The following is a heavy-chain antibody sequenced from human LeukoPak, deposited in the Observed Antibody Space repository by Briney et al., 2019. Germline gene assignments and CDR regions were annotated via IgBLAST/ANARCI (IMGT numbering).Heavy chain of an antibody. Sequence: PSETLSLTCTVSGGSISSYYWSWIRQPAGKGLEWIGRIYTSGSTNYNPSLKSRVTMSVDTSKNQFSLKLSSVTAADTAVYYCARDQLGYCSGGSCQRQGGFDYWGQGTLVTVSS. V-gene: IGHV4-4*07. D-gene: IGHD2-15*01. CDR3: ARDQLGYCSGGSCQRQGGFDY. J-gene: IGHJ4*02. CDR1: GGSISSYY. CDR2: IYTSGST.